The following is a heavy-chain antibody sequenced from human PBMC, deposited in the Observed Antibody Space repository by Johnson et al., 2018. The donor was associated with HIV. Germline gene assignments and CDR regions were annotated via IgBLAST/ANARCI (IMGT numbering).Heavy chain of an antibody. CDR2: ISYDGSNK. D-gene: IGHD4-23*01. V-gene: IGHV3-30*04. CDR3: ARVTLVLDI. CDR1: GFTFSSYA. Sequence: QVQLVESGGGVVQPGRSLRLSCAASGFTFSSYAMHWVRQAPGKGLEWVAVISYDGSNKYYADSVKGRFTISRDNSKNTLYLQMNSLRAEDTAMYYCARVTLVLDIWGQGTMVTVSS. J-gene: IGHJ3*02.